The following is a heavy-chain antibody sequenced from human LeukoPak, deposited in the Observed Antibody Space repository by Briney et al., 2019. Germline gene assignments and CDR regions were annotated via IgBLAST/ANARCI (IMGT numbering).Heavy chain of an antibody. Sequence: GGSLRLSCAASGFTFDDYAMHWVRQAPGKGLGWVSGIGWNSGRIGYADSVKGRFTISRDNAKKSLYLQMNSLRAEDTALYYCAKEGGWGQGTLVTVSS. CDR2: IGWNSGRI. J-gene: IGHJ4*02. CDR1: GFTFDDYA. D-gene: IGHD3-16*01. CDR3: AKEGG. V-gene: IGHV3-9*01.